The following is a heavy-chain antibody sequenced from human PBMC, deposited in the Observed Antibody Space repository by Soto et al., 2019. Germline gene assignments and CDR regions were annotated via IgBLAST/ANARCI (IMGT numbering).Heavy chain of an antibody. CDR1: GYTFTSYD. CDR2: MNPNSGNT. J-gene: IGHJ4*02. V-gene: IGHV1-8*01. D-gene: IGHD4-17*01. CDR3: AREGVRGMTTESDY. Sequence: ASVKVSCKASGYTFTSYDINWVRQATGQGLEWMGWMNPNSGNTGYAQKFQGRVTMTRNTSISTAYMELSSLRSEDTAVYYCAREGVRGMTTESDYWGQGTLVTVSS.